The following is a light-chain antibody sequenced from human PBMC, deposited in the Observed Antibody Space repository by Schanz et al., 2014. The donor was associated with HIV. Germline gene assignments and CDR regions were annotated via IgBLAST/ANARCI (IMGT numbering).Light chain of an antibody. J-gene: IGLJ1*01. CDR2: DVN. V-gene: IGLV2-14*03. Sequence: QSALTQPASVSGSPGQSITISCTGTSSDVGVYNYVSWYQQHPGKAPKLMIYDVNNRPSGVSNRFSGSKSGNTASLTISGLQAEDEADYYCNSYAGSTNYVFGTGTKLTVL. CDR1: SSDVGVYNY. CDR3: NSYAGSTNYV.